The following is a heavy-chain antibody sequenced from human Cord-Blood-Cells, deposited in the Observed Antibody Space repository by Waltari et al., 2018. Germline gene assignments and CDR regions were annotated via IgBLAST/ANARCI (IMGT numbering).Heavy chain of an antibody. Sequence: HVQLQESGPGLVKPSQTLSLTCTVSGGSLRRGDYYLSWIRQPPGQGLEWIGYIYYSGSTYYNPSLKSRVTISVDTSKNQFSLKLSSVTAADTAVYYCARGRGGYSGYDDYWGQGTLVTVSS. CDR1: GGSLRRGDYY. V-gene: IGHV4-30-4*08. J-gene: IGHJ4*02. D-gene: IGHD5-12*01. CDR3: ARGRGGYSGYDDY. CDR2: IYYSGST.